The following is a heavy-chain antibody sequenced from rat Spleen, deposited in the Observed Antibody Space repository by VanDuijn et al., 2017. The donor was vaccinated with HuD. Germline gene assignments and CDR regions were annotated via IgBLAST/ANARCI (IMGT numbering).Heavy chain of an antibody. V-gene: IGHV5-25*01. CDR1: GFTFSDYW. J-gene: IGHJ3*01. CDR3: ARLGTEAIGNWFSY. D-gene: IGHD1-11*01. Sequence: EVQLVETGGGLVQPGRSLKLSCVASGFTFSDYWMGWTRQAPTKGLEWVASISPSGGSTYYRDSVKGRFTISRDNAKSTLYLQRNSLRSEDTATYYCARLGTEAIGNWFSYWGQGTLVTVSS. CDR2: ISPSGGST.